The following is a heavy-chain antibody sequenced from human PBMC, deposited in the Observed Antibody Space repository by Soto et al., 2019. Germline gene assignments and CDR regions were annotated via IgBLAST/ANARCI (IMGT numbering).Heavy chain of an antibody. CDR1: GFTFSSYA. D-gene: IGHD3-3*01. CDR3: AKEAEGTIFGVVISHNWFDP. J-gene: IGHJ5*02. Sequence: GGSLRLSCAASGFTFSSYAMSWVRQAPGKGLEWVSAISGSGGSTYYADSVKGRFTISRDNSKNALYLQMNSLRAEDTAVYYCAKEAEGTIFGVVISHNWFDPWGQGTLVTVSS. CDR2: ISGSGGST. V-gene: IGHV3-23*01.